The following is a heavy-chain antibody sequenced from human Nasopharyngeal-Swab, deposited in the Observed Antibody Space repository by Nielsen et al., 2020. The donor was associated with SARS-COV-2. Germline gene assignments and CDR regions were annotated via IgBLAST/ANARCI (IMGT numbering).Heavy chain of an antibody. D-gene: IGHD3-22*01. J-gene: IGHJ5*02. CDR2: IYYSGST. Sequence: SETLSLTCTVSGGSISSYYWSWIRQPSGKGLEWIGYIYYSGSTNYNPSLKSRVTISVDTSKNQFSLKLSSVTAADTAVYYCATQRLDYYYDSSGYYSNWFDPWGQGTLVTVSS. CDR3: ATQRLDYYYDSSGYYSNWFDP. V-gene: IGHV4-59*08. CDR1: GGSISSYY.